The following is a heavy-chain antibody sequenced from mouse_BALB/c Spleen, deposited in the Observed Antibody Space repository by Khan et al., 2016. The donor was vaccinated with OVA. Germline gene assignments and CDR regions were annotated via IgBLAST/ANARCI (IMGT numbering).Heavy chain of an antibody. D-gene: IGHD1-1*01. Sequence: VQLKQSGTVLARPGSSVKMSCKASGYTFTSYWMHWVKQRPGQGLEWIGGIFSGNSDTSYNKKFKGKTKLTAVTSAITAYMELSGLTNEDSAVDYCTRAGYGAFAYWGQGTLVTVSA. CDR1: GYTFTSYW. CDR2: IFSGNSDT. J-gene: IGHJ3*01. V-gene: IGHV1-5*01. CDR3: TRAGYGAFAY.